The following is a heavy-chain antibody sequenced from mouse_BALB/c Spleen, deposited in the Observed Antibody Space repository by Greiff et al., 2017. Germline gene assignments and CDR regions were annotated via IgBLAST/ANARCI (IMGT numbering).Heavy chain of an antibody. CDR1: GFTFSSYG. CDR2: INSNGGST. CDR3: AREGTPYYFDY. D-gene: IGHD3-3*01. V-gene: IGHV5-6-3*01. Sequence: EVQRVESGGGLVQPGGSLKLSCAASGFTFSSYGMSWVRQTPDKRLELVATINSNGGSTYYPDSVKGRFTISRDNAKTTLYLQMSSLKSEDTAMYYCAREGTPYYFDYWGQGTTLTVSS. J-gene: IGHJ2*01.